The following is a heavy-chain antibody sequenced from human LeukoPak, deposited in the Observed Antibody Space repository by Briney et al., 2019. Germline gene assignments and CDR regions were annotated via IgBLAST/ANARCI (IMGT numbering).Heavy chain of an antibody. D-gene: IGHD2-21*02. CDR1: GYTFTGYY. J-gene: IGHJ4*02. V-gene: IGHV1-2*06. CDR3: ARVGVYCGGDCYSRDGFDY. Sequence: ASVKVSCKASGYTFTGYYMHWVRQAPGQGLEWMRRINPNSGGTNYAQKFQGRVTMTRDTSISTAYMELSRLRSDDTAVYYCARVGVYCGGDCYSRDGFDYWGQGTLVTVSS. CDR2: INPNSGGT.